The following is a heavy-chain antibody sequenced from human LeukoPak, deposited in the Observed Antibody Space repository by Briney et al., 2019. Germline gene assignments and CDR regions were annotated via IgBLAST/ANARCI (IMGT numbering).Heavy chain of an antibody. D-gene: IGHD3-10*02. J-gene: IGHJ4*02. CDR2: IRHDGSNK. V-gene: IGHV3-30*02. CDR3: ARVAVRALDY. Sequence: PGGSLRLSCVASGFTFSSYGMHWARQAPGKGLEWVAFIRHDGSNKKYADSVKGRFTISRDNSKNTLYLQMNSLRAEDTAVYYCARVAVRALDYWGQGTLATVSS. CDR1: GFTFSSYG.